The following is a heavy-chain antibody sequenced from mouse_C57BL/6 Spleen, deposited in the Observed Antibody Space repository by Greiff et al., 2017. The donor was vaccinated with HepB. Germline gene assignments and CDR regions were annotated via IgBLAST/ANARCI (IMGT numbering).Heavy chain of an antibody. CDR1: GYTFTSYW. J-gene: IGHJ4*01. D-gene: IGHD1-1*01. Sequence: QVQLQQPGAELVKPGASVKLSCKASGYTFTSYWMHWVKQRPGQGLEWIGMIHPNSGSTNYNEKFKSKATLTVDKSSSTAYMQLSSLTSEDSAVYYCACGSSYVDYAMDYWGQGTSVTVSS. V-gene: IGHV1-64*01. CDR2: IHPNSGST. CDR3: ACGSSYVDYAMDY.